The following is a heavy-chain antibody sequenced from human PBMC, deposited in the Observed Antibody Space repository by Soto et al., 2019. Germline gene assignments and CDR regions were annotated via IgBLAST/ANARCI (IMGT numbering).Heavy chain of an antibody. Sequence: PGESLKISGKGSGYSFTSYWIGWVRQLPGKGLEWMGIIYPGDSDTRYSPSFQGQVTISADKSISTAYLQWSSLKASDTAMYYCARESSSFYYYYGMDGWGQGTTVTVSS. V-gene: IGHV5-51*01. J-gene: IGHJ6*02. D-gene: IGHD3-10*01. CDR3: ARESSSFYYYYGMDG. CDR1: GYSFTSYW. CDR2: IYPGDSDT.